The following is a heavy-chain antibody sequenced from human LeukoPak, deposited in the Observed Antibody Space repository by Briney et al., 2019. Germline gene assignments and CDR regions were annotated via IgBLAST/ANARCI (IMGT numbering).Heavy chain of an antibody. CDR3: ASPTVTSGDDDY. D-gene: IGHD4-17*01. CDR2: VKQDGREK. Sequence: PGGSLILSCPAPGFPFSTYWISWVRQAPGKGLEWVATVKQDGREKSYVDSVKGRFTISRDNAKNSLYLQMNSPRAEDTAVYYCASPTVTSGDDDYWGQGTLVTVPS. CDR1: GFPFSTYW. V-gene: IGHV3-7*01. J-gene: IGHJ4*02.